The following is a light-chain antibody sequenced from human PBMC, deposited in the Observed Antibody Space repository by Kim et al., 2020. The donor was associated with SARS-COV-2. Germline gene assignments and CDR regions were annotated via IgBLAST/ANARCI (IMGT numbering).Light chain of an antibody. J-gene: IGKJ1*01. CDR3: QKYNGAPWT. CDR1: QGISKD. V-gene: IGKV1-27*01. Sequence: SASVGDRGTITCRASQGISKDLAWYQQKPGNAPKLLICAAYALQSGVPTRFSGSGSGTDFTLTISSLQPEDGATYYCQKYNGAPWTFGQGTKLEI. CDR2: AAY.